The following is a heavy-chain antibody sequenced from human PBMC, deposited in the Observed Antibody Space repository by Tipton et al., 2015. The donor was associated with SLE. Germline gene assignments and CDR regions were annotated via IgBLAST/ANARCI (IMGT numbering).Heavy chain of an antibody. CDR2: IYRSGST. J-gene: IGHJ4*02. D-gene: IGHD1-1*01. CDR3: ARDDETGLIDY. Sequence: TLSLTCAVSGASISRSGWWSWVRQAPGKGLEWIGEIYRSGSTNYNPSLKSRVTISIDTSRNQFSLKLSSVTAADTAVYYCARDDETGLIDYWGQGTPVTVSS. V-gene: IGHV4-4*02. CDR1: GASISRSGW.